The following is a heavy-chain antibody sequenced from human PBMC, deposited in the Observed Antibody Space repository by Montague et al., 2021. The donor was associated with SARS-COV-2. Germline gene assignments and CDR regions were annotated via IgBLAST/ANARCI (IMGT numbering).Heavy chain of an antibody. CDR3: AGEIVVVTQTYHYSMDV. CDR1: GGSISSSSYY. Sequence: SETLSLTCTVSGGSISSSSYYWGWIRQPPGKGLEWIGYIYYSGSTYYNPSLKSRVTISVDTSKNQFSLKLSSVTAADTAVYYCAGEIVVVTQTYHYSMDVWGQGTTVTVSS. J-gene: IGHJ6*02. CDR2: IYYSGST. D-gene: IGHD3-22*01. V-gene: IGHV4-39*07.